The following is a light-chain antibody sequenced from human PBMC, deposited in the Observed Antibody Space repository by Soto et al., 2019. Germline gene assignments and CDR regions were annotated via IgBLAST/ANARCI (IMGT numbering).Light chain of an antibody. V-gene: IGKV3-11*01. CDR2: DAS. CDR1: QSVSSY. CDR3: QNLSNWPCT. J-gene: IGKJ4*01. Sequence: EIVLTQSPATLSLSPGERATLSCRASQSVSSYLAWYQQKPGQAPRLLIYDASDRATGIPARFSGSGSGTDVTLTILSLEPEAFAVYYCQNLSNWPCTFGGGTKVESK.